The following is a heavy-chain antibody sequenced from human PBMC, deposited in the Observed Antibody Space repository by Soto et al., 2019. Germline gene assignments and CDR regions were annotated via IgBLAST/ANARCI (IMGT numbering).Heavy chain of an antibody. D-gene: IGHD5-18*01. Sequence: GASVKVSCKASGGTFSSYAISWVRQAPGQGLEWMGGIIPIFGTANYAQKFQGRVTITADESTSTAYMELSSLRSEDTAVYYCARARYGYYYYGMDAWGQGTTVTVSS. J-gene: IGHJ6*02. CDR2: IIPIFGTA. V-gene: IGHV1-69*13. CDR1: GGTFSSYA. CDR3: ARARYGYYYYGMDA.